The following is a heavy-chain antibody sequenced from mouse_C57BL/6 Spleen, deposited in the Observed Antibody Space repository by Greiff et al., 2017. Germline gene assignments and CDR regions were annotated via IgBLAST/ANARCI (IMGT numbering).Heavy chain of an antibody. D-gene: IGHD3-2*02. Sequence: QVQLQQPGAELVMPGASVKLSCKASGYTFTSYWMHWVKQRPGQGLEWIGEIDPSDSYTNYNQKFKGKSTLTVDKSAITAYMQLSSLTSEDSAVYYCARSKGWWRQLRLLRFAYWGQGTLVTVAA. CDR3: ARSKGWWRQLRLLRFAY. CDR1: GYTFTSYW. J-gene: IGHJ3*01. CDR2: IDPSDSYT. V-gene: IGHV1-69*01.